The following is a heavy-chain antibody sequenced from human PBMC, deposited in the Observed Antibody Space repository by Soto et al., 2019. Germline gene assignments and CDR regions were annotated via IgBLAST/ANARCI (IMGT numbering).Heavy chain of an antibody. J-gene: IGHJ3*02. V-gene: IGHV1-46*01. Sequence: GASVKVSCKASGYSFTSYYMHWVRQAPGQGLEWMGIINPSGGSTSYAQKFQGRVTMTRDTSTSTVYMELSSLRSEDTAVYYCARGPFPLHIVVVTAPNHAFDIWGEGTMVTVSS. CDR2: INPSGGST. CDR1: GYSFTSYY. CDR3: ARGPFPLHIVVVTAPNHAFDI. D-gene: IGHD2-21*02.